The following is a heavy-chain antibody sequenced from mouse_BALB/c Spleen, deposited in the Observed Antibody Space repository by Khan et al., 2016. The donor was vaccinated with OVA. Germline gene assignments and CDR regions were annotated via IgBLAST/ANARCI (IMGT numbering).Heavy chain of an antibody. Sequence: QVQLQQSGAELARPGASVKLSCKASGYTFTDYYINWVKQRTGQGLEWIGEIYPRSGNPYYNENFKGKATLTADKSSSIAYMQLSSLTSEDSAVYFCARRNYFGYNFDYWGQGTLVTVSA. CDR2: IYPRSGNP. V-gene: IGHV1-77*01. CDR1: GYTFTDYY. CDR3: ARRNYFGYNFDY. D-gene: IGHD1-2*01. J-gene: IGHJ3*01.